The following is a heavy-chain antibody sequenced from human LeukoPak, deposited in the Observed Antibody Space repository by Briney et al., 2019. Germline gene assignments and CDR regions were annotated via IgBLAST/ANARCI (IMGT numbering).Heavy chain of an antibody. Sequence: GASVKVSCKASGYTFTGYYMHWVRQAPGQGLEWMGWINPNSGGTNYAQKFQGRVTMTRDTSISTAYMELSRLRSDDTAVYYCARTPAAAEEESDYWGQGTLVTVSS. V-gene: IGHV1-2*02. CDR2: INPNSGGT. CDR3: ARTPAAAEEESDY. J-gene: IGHJ4*02. D-gene: IGHD6-13*01. CDR1: GYTFTGYY.